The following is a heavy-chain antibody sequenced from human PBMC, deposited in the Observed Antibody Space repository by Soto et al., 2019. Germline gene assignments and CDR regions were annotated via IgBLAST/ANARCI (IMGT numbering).Heavy chain of an antibody. CDR1: GFTFIIFS. CDR3: VHPRSTVQIPPT. V-gene: IGHV3-64D*06. Sequence: GGSLRLSCSASGFTFIIFSMHWVRQAPGKGLEYVSGISSNGDSTYYADSVKGRFTISRDNSKNTLYLQMSSLRAVDTAVYYCVHPRSTVQIPPTWGQGTLVTVSS. J-gene: IGHJ5*02. CDR2: ISSNGDST. D-gene: IGHD4-17*01.